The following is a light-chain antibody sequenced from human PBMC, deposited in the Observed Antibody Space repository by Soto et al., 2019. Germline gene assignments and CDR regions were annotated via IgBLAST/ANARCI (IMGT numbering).Light chain of an antibody. Sequence: DIQLTQSPSSLSASVGDRVTITCRASQSIASYLNWYQQKPGKAPELLIYASSTLQSGVPSRFSGSGSGTEFTLTISSLQVEDSATYYCQQSYSILWTFGQGTKVDI. CDR1: QSIASY. CDR3: QQSYSILWT. V-gene: IGKV1-39*01. J-gene: IGKJ1*01. CDR2: ASS.